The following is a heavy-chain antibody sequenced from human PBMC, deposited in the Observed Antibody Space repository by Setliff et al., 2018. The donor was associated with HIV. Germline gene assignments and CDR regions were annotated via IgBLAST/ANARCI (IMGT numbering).Heavy chain of an antibody. Sequence: PGGSLRLSCAASGFTFNKAWMSWVRQAPGKGLEWVGRIKAKTDGGTTDYAAPVKGRFTISRDDSKNTLFLQMNSLKTEDTAVYYCTTAQWVLVGATPFDYWGRGALGTVSS. V-gene: IGHV3-15*01. CDR3: TTAQWVLVGATPFDY. CDR1: GFTFNKAW. D-gene: IGHD1-26*01. J-gene: IGHJ4*02. CDR2: IKAKTDGGTT.